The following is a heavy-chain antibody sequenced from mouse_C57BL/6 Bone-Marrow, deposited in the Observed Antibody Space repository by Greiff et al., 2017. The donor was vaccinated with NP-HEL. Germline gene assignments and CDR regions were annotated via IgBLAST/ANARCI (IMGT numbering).Heavy chain of an antibody. D-gene: IGHD3-2*01. CDR1: GYTFTNYW. Sequence: VQRVESGAELVRPGTSVKMSCKASGYTFTNYWIGWAKQRPGHGLEWIGDIYPGGGYTNYNEKFKGKATLTADKSSSTAYMQFSSLTSEDSAIYYCARLRGDSSAMDYWGQGTSVTVSS. CDR3: ARLRGDSSAMDY. J-gene: IGHJ4*01. CDR2: IYPGGGYT. V-gene: IGHV1-63*01.